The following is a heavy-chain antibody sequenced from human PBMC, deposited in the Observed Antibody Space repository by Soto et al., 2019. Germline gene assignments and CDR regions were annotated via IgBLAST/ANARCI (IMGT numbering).Heavy chain of an antibody. D-gene: IGHD3-3*01. Sequence: ASVKVSCKASGYTFTSYGISWVRQAPGQGLEWMGWISAYNGNTNYAQKLQGRVTMTTDTSTSTAYMELRSLRSDDTAVYYCARDLWRSTIFGVVIAPLNYRGQGTLVTVSS. CDR1: GYTFTSYG. CDR3: ARDLWRSTIFGVVIAPLNY. J-gene: IGHJ4*02. V-gene: IGHV1-18*01. CDR2: ISAYNGNT.